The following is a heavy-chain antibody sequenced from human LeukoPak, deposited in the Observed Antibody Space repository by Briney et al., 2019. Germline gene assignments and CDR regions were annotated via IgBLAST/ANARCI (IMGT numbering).Heavy chain of an antibody. D-gene: IGHD6-13*01. Sequence: GRSLRLSCAASGFTFSSYGMHWVRQAPGKGLEWVAVIWYDGSNKYYADSVKGRFTISRDNSKNTLYPQMNSLRAEDTAVYYCAKDSIAAAVQAFDYWGQGTLVTVSS. CDR2: IWYDGSNK. CDR3: AKDSIAAAVQAFDY. CDR1: GFTFSSYG. J-gene: IGHJ4*02. V-gene: IGHV3-33*06.